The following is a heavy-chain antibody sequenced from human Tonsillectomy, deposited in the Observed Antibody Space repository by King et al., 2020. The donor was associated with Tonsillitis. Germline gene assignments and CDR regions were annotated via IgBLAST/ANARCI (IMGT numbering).Heavy chain of an antibody. CDR1: GYSFTSYW. CDR3: ARHNRGLWRRELFWGLDI. CDR2: IYPGDSDT. J-gene: IGHJ3*02. V-gene: IGHV5-51*01. Sequence: QLVQSGAEVKKPGESLKISCKGSGYSFTSYWIGWVRQMPGKGLEWVGLIYPGDSDTRYSPSFQGQVTISADKSISTAYLQWSSLKASDTAMYYCARHNRGLWRRELFWGLDIWGQGTMVTVYS. D-gene: IGHD1-26*01.